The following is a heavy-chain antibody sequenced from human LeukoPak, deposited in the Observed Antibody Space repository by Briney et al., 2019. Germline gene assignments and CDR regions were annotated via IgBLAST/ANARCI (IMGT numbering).Heavy chain of an antibody. V-gene: IGHV4-34*01. D-gene: IGHD3-10*01. CDR3: ARGGNTRGFPFIDY. J-gene: IGHJ4*02. Sequence: SETLSLTCAVYGGSFSGYYWSWIRQPPGKGLEWIGEINHSGSTNYNPSLKSRVTISVGTSKNQFSLKLSSVTAADTAVYYCARGGNTRGFPFIDYWGQGTLVTVSS. CDR1: GGSFSGYY. CDR2: INHSGST.